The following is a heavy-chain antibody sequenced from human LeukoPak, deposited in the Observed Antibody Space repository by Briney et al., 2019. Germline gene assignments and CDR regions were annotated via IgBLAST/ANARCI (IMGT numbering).Heavy chain of an antibody. CDR1: GGSFTGHY. D-gene: IGHD1-26*01. Sequence: PSETLSLTCDVSGGSFTGHYWTWIRQPPGKGLEWLGEVNHYDSITYNLSLKGRATISADTSRNQLSLKLTSVTAADTAVYYCARGWLIVGGTVFNNWGQGTLVTVSS. CDR2: VNHYDSI. J-gene: IGHJ4*02. V-gene: IGHV4-34*01. CDR3: ARGWLIVGGTVFNN.